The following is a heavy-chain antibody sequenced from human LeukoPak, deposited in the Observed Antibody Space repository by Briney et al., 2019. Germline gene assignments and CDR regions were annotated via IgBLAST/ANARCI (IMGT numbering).Heavy chain of an antibody. CDR2: INYSGRT. J-gene: IGHJ4*02. Sequence: SETLSLTCTVSGDSITRNTYYWVWVRQPPGKGLEWIGSINYSGRTSYSSSLKSRPTISVDTFRNQFSLKLTSVTAADTAVYSCARLSTSDTAGNYFDFWGQGTLVTVSS. V-gene: IGHV4-39*01. CDR3: ARLSTSDTAGNYFDF. CDR1: GDSITRNTYY. D-gene: IGHD1-1*01.